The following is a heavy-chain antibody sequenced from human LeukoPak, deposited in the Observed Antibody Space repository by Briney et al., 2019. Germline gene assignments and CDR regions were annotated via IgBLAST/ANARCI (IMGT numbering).Heavy chain of an antibody. J-gene: IGHJ4*02. CDR3: ARYCSSTKCPFDY. CDR1: GGSISSGPYY. CDR2: IHYSGNT. Sequence: SETLSLTCTVSGGSISSGPYYWSWIRQHPGQGLEWIGYIHYSGNTYYNPSLKSRVTISIDTSKNQFSLKLSSVTAADTAVYYCARYCSSTKCPFDYWGQGNLVTVPS. V-gene: IGHV4-31*03. D-gene: IGHD2-2*01.